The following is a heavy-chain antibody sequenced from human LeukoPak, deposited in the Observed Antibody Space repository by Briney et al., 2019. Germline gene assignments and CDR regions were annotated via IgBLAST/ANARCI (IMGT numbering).Heavy chain of an antibody. D-gene: IGHD6-19*01. CDR1: GYSFTSYW. CDR2: IYPGDSDT. V-gene: IGHV5-51*01. J-gene: IGHJ3*02. CDR3: ARHCRIAVAGDAFDI. Sequence: GESLKISCKGAGYSFTSYWIGWVRQMPGKGLEWMGIIYPGDSDTRYSASFQGQVTISADKSISTAYLQWSSLKASDTAMYYCARHCRIAVAGDAFDIWGQGTMVTVSS.